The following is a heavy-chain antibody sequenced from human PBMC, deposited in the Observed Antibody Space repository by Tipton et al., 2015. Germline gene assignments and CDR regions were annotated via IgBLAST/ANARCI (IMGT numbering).Heavy chain of an antibody. J-gene: IGHJ4*02. CDR3: ARVPTTVTTYFDY. V-gene: IGHV4-34*01. CDR1: GGSFSDYY. D-gene: IGHD4-17*01. CDR2: INHGGST. Sequence: TLSLTCAVYGGSFSDYYWSWIRQSPGKGLEWIGEINHGGSTNYNPSLKSRVTISVDTSKNQFSLKLNSVTAADTAVYYCARVPTTVTTYFDYWGQGTLVTVSS.